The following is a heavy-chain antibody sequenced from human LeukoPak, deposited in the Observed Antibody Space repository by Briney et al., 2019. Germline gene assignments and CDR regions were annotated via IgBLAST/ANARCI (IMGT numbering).Heavy chain of an antibody. CDR3: AREGLRSIAARRGTRDYMDV. D-gene: IGHD6-6*01. Sequence: ASVKVSCKASGYTFTSYDINWVRQATGQGLEWMGWMNPNSGNTGYAQKFQGRVTITRNTSISTAYMELSRLRSDDTAVYYCAREGLRSIAARRGTRDYMDVWGKGTTVIVSS. V-gene: IGHV1-8*03. J-gene: IGHJ6*03. CDR2: MNPNSGNT. CDR1: GYTFTSYD.